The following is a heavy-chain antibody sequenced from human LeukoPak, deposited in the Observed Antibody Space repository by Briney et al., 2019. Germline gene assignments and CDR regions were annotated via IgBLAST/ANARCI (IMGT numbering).Heavy chain of an antibody. CDR2: ISAYNGNT. CDR1: GYTFTSYG. V-gene: IGHV1-18*01. CDR3: ARSYSSSWYSAEYFQH. D-gene: IGHD6-13*01. Sequence: APVKVSCKASGYTFTSYGISWVRQAPGQGLEWMGWISAYNGNTNYAQKLQGRVTMTTDTSTSPAYMELRSLRSDDTAVYYCARSYSSSWYSAEYFQHWGQGTLVTVSS. J-gene: IGHJ1*01.